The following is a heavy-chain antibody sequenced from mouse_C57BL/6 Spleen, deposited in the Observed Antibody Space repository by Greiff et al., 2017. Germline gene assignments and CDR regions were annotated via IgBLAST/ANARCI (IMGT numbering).Heavy chain of an antibody. Sequence: VQLQQSGPGLVQPSQSLSITCTVSGFSLTSYGVHWVRQSPGKGLEWLGVIWRGGSTDYNAAFMSRLSITKDNSKSQVFFKMNSLQADDTAIYYSAKNNDGSSYEGAMDYWGQGTSVTVSS. CDR1: GFSLTSYG. D-gene: IGHD1-1*01. V-gene: IGHV2-5*01. J-gene: IGHJ4*01. CDR3: AKNNDGSSYEGAMDY. CDR2: IWRGGST.